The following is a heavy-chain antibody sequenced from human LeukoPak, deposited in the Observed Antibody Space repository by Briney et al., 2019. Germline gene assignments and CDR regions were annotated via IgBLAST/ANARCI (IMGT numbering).Heavy chain of an antibody. CDR1: GYTFTSYG. Sequence: ASVKVSCKASGYTFTSYGISWVRQAPGQGLEWMGWISAYNGNTNYAQKLQGRVTMTTDTSTSTAYMELRSLRSDDTAVYYCVRDRGNTPTWEYSSGWSPPTHWGQGTLVTVSS. V-gene: IGHV1-18*01. D-gene: IGHD6-19*01. CDR3: VRDRGNTPTWEYSSGWSPPTH. CDR2: ISAYNGNT. J-gene: IGHJ4*02.